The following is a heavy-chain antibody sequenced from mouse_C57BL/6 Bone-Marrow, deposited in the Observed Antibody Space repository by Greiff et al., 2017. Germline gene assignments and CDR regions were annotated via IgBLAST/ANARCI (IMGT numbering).Heavy chain of an antibody. V-gene: IGHV1-15*01. J-gene: IGHJ1*03. Sequence: QLQQSGAELVRPGASVTLSCKASGYTFTDYEMHWVKQTPVHGLEWIGAIDPETGGTAYNQKFKGKAILTADKSSSTAYMELRSLTSEDSAVYYCTRFSNYLYWYFDVWGTGTTVTVSS. CDR1: GYTFTDYE. CDR3: TRFSNYLYWYFDV. CDR2: IDPETGGT. D-gene: IGHD2-5*01.